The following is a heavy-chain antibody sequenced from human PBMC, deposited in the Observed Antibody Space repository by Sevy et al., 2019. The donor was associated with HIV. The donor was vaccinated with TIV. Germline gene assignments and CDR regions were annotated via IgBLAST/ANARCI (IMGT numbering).Heavy chain of an antibody. V-gene: IGHV3-30*18. J-gene: IGHJ4*02. CDR1: GFTFSSYA. CDR2: ISYDGNNK. D-gene: IGHD3-10*01. CDR3: AKDHNLWSDGGFLHH. Sequence: GGSLRLSCAASGFTFSSYAIHWVRQAPGKGLEWVAVISYDGNNKYYADSVQGGFTVSRDNSKNTQYVQMNSLRAEDTAVYYCAKDHNLWSDGGFLHHWGQGTLVTVSS.